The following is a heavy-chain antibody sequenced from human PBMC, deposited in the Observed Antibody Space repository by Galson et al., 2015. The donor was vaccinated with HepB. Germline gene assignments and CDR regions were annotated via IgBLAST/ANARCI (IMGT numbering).Heavy chain of an antibody. J-gene: IGHJ4*02. CDR3: AKANNPYRDYSAHFDY. CDR2: IWFDGSNK. CDR1: GFTFSSFG. Sequence: SLRLSCAASGFTFSSFGMHWVRQAPGKGLQWVAFIWFDGSNKYYADSVKGRFTVSRDNSKNTLFLQMNSLRAEDSAVYYCAKANNPYRDYSAHFDYWGQGTLVSVSS. V-gene: IGHV3-30*02. D-gene: IGHD4-17*01.